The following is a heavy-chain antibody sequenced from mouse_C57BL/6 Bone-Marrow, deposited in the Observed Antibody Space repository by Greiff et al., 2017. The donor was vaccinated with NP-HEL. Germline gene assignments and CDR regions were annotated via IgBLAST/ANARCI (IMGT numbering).Heavy chain of an antibody. CDR1: GYTFTSYW. V-gene: IGHV1-69*01. J-gene: IGHJ2*01. Sequence: VQLQQPGAELVMPGASVKLSCKASGYTFTSYWMHWVKQRPGQGLEWIGEIDPSDSYTNYNQKFKGKSTLTVDKSSSTAYMQLSSLTSEDSAVYDCASGGYWGYFGYWGQGTTLTVSS. CDR2: IDPSDSYT. CDR3: ASGGYWGYFGY. D-gene: IGHD2-3*01.